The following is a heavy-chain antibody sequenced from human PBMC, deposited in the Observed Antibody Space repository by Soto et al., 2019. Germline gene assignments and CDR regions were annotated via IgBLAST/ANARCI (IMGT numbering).Heavy chain of an antibody. Sequence: WASVKVSCKASGGTFSSYAISWVRQAPGQGLEWMGGIIPIFGTANYAQKFQGRVTITADESTSTAYMELSSLRSEDTAVYYCARGDDLPYYGMDVWGQGTTVTVSS. J-gene: IGHJ6*02. CDR2: IIPIFGTA. CDR3: ARGDDLPYYGMDV. D-gene: IGHD1-1*01. V-gene: IGHV1-69*13. CDR1: GGTFSSYA.